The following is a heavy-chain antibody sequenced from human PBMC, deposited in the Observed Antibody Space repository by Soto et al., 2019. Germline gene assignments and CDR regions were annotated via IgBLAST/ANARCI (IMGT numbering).Heavy chain of an antibody. V-gene: IGHV3-23*01. J-gene: IGHJ4*02. D-gene: IGHD3-3*02. CDR1: GFSFSSYA. Sequence: GFRRLSFAGSGFSFSSYAIIWVRQAPGKGLEWVSAISGSGGSTYYADSVKGRFTISRDNSKNKLYLQMNSLRAEDTAVYYCAKGSVLALFDYWGQGTLLTVYS. CDR2: ISGSGGST. CDR3: AKGSVLALFDY.